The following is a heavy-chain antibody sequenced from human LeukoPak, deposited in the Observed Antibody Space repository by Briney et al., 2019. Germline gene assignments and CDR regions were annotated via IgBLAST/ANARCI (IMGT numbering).Heavy chain of an antibody. J-gene: IGHJ4*02. CDR3: AKDPYSSGWYYFDY. CDR2: ISGSGGTI. Sequence: GGSLRLSXAASGITASSYEMDWVRQAPGKGLEWVSHISGSGGTIYYADSVKGRFTISRDNSKNTLYLQMNSLRAEDTAVYYCAKDPYSSGWYYFDYWSQGTLVTVSS. CDR1: GITASSYE. D-gene: IGHD6-19*01. V-gene: IGHV3-23*01.